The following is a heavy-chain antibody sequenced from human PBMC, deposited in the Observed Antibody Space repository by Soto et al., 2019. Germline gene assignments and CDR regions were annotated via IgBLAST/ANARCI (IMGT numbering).Heavy chain of an antibody. J-gene: IGHJ6*02. CDR3: ARRYDSSDYYGGGMDV. V-gene: IGHV1-69*01. CDR2: IIPILGTA. CDR1: GGTFNNNA. D-gene: IGHD3-22*01. Sequence: QVQLVQSGAEVKKPGSSVKVSCKASGGTFNNNAISWVRQAPGQGLEWMGGIIPILGTANYAQKFRGRVTITADESTSTGYIDLSSVRSEDTAVYYCARRYDSSDYYGGGMDVWGQGTTVTVSS.